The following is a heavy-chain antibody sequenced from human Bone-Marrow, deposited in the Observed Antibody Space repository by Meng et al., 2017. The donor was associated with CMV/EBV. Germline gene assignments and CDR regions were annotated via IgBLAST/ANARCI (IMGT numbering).Heavy chain of an antibody. CDR2: INPNSGGT. V-gene: IGHV1-2*02. Sequence: YSFTDYYMHWVRQAPGQGLEWMGWINPNSGGTNYAQKVQSRDTMTSDTSISTAYMELSRLRSDDTAVYYCARDYDSSGYHPYNWFAPWGQGTLVTVSS. CDR1: YSFTDYY. D-gene: IGHD3-22*01. CDR3: ARDYDSSGYHPYNWFAP. J-gene: IGHJ5*02.